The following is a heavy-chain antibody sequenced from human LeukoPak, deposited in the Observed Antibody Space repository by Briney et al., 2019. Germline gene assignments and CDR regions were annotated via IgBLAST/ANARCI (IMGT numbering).Heavy chain of an antibody. D-gene: IGHD2-15*01. CDR3: ARVRTLSNWFDP. CDR1: GYTFTGYY. V-gene: IGHV1-2*06. J-gene: IGHJ5*02. CDR2: ISPNSGGT. Sequence: ASVKVSCKASGYTFTGYYMHWVRQAPGQGLEWMGRISPNSGGTNYAQKFQGRVTMTRDASISTAYMELSRLRSDDTAVYYCARVRTLSNWFDPWGQGTLVTVSS.